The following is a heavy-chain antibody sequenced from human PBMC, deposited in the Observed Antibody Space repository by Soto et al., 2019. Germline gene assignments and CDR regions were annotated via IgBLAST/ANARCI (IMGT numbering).Heavy chain of an antibody. CDR3: ARGRCGDY. V-gene: IGHV1-18*01. CDR2: ISAHNGNT. CDR1: GYTFTSYG. J-gene: IGHJ4*02. Sequence: QVHLVQSGAEVKKPGASVKVSCKCSGYTFTSYGITWVRQAPGQGLEWMGWISAHNGNTDYAQKVQGRVTVPRDTSTITAYMELRSLRSDDAGVYYCARGRCGDYWSQGALVTVSS.